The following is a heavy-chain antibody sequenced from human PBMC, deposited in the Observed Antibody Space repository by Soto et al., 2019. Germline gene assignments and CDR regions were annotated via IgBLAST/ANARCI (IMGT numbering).Heavy chain of an antibody. CDR3: ANPQFPAIAAAGTRGSDFDY. Sequence: GGSLRLSCAASGFTFSSYAMSWVRQAPGKGLEWVSAISGSGGSTYYADSVKGRFTISRDNSKNTLYLQMNSLRAEDTAVYYCANPQFPAIAAAGTRGSDFDYWGQGTLVTVSS. J-gene: IGHJ4*02. CDR1: GFTFSSYA. D-gene: IGHD6-13*01. V-gene: IGHV3-23*01. CDR2: ISGSGGST.